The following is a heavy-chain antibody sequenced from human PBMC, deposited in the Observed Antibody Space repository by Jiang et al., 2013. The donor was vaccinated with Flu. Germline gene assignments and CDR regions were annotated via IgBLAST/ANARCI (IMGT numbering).Heavy chain of an antibody. D-gene: IGHD6-13*01. CDR1: GFSLNTNGMC. J-gene: IGHJ5*02. Sequence: KPTQTLTLTCTFSGFSLNTNGMCVSWIRQPPGKALEWLAVIDWDDVKYYSPSLKSRLTISRDTSRNQVVLTMTNMDPVDTATYYCARMKSGVVAGGTNWFDPWGQGTLVTVSS. CDR3: ARMKSGVVAGGTNWFDP. CDR2: IDWDDVK. V-gene: IGHV2-70*01.